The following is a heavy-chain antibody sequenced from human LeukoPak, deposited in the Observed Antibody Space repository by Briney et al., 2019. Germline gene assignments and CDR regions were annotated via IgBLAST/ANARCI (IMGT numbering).Heavy chain of an antibody. CDR3: ARGGIQVSGIDEFDY. V-gene: IGHV3-13*01. Sequence: GGSLRLSCAASGFTFIDYDMHWVRQVIGKGLEWVSAIGIRGDTHYSGSVKGRFTISRENAESSLYLQMNSLRAEDSAVYYCARGGIQVSGIDEFDYWGQGTLVTVSS. CDR1: GFTFIDYD. D-gene: IGHD6-19*01. J-gene: IGHJ4*02. CDR2: IGIRGDT.